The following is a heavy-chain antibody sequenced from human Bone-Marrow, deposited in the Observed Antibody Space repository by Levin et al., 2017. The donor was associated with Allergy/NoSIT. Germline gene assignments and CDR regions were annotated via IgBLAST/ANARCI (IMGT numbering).Heavy chain of an antibody. CDR1: GFSFSNYA. CDR3: AKAPLGYCSGVRCYPLDS. CDR2: IANTGDYT. J-gene: IGHJ4*02. V-gene: IGHV3-23*01. Sequence: ETLSLTCAASGFSFSNYAMTWVRQAPGKRLECVSVIANTGDYTYHADSVKGRFTISRDNSKNTLYLQMNSLRAEDTAIYYCAKAPLGYCSGVRCYPLDSWGQGTLVTVSS. D-gene: IGHD2-15*01.